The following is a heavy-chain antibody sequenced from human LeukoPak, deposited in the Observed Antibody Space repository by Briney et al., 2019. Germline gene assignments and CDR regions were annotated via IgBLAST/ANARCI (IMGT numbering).Heavy chain of an antibody. CDR2: ISWNSGSI. Sequence: PGRSLRLSCAASGFTFDDYAMHWVRQAPGKGLEWVSGISWNSGSIGYADSVKGRFTISRDNAKNSLYLQMNSLRAEDTALYYCAKGGGASLGWYDFWSGLSKFYYYMDVWGKGTRVTVSS. CDR1: GFTFDDYA. CDR3: AKGGGASLGWYDFWSGLSKFYYYMDV. J-gene: IGHJ6*03. D-gene: IGHD3-3*01. V-gene: IGHV3-9*01.